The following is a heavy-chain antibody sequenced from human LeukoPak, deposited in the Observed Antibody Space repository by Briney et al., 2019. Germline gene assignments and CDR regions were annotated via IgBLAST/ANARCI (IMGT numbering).Heavy chain of an antibody. J-gene: IGHJ4*02. D-gene: IGHD3-10*01. Sequence: SETLSLTCTVSGGSISSYYWSWIRQPPGKGLEWIGYIYYSGSTNYNPSLKGRVTISVDTSKNQFSLKLSSVTAADTAVYYCARVHLRVFDYWGQGTLVTVSS. CDR3: ARVHLRVFDY. CDR1: GGSISSYY. CDR2: IYYSGST. V-gene: IGHV4-59*01.